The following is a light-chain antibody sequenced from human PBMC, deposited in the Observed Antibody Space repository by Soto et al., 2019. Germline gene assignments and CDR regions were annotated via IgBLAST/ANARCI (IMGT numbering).Light chain of an antibody. V-gene: IGKV3-20*01. CDR2: GAS. Sequence: EIVLTQSPGTLSLSPGERATLSCRASQSVSNNYLAWYQQKPGQAPRLLIYGASNRATGIPDRFSGSGSGTDFTLTISRLESEDFAVYFCQQDDSSPRTFGQGTKVDI. J-gene: IGKJ1*01. CDR3: QQDDSSPRT. CDR1: QSVSNNY.